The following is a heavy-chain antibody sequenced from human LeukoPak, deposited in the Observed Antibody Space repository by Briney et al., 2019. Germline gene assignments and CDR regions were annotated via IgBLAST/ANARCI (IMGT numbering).Heavy chain of an antibody. CDR1: GFTFSSSA. CDR3: AKAPVTSCRGAFCYPFDY. J-gene: IGHJ4*02. Sequence: GGSLRLSCAASGFTFSSSAMSWVRQAPGKGLEWVSSISGSGDNTYYADSVKGRFTISRDTSRSTLYLQMNSLRAEDAAVYYCAKAPVTSCRGAFCYPFDYWGQGTLVTVSS. D-gene: IGHD2-15*01. V-gene: IGHV3-23*01. CDR2: ISGSGDNT.